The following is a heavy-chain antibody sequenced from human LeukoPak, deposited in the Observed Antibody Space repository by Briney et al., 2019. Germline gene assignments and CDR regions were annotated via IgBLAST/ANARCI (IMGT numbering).Heavy chain of an antibody. CDR2: INHSGST. CDR1: GGSFSGYY. J-gene: IGHJ6*02. D-gene: IGHD2-2*02. CDR3: ARGGVVVPAAIRYYYYGMDV. V-gene: IGHV4-34*01. Sequence: PSETLSLTCAVYGGSFSGYYWSWIRQPPGKGLEWIGEINHSGSTNYNPSLKSRVTISVDTSKNQFSLKLSSVTAADTAVYYCARGGVVVPAAIRYYYYGMDVWGQGTTVTVSS.